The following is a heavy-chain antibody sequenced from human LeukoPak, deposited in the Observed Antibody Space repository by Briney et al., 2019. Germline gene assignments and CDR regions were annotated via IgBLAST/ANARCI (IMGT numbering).Heavy chain of an antibody. CDR2: IYTSGST. CDR1: GGSISSGSYY. Sequence: SETLSLTCTVSGGSISSGSYYWSWIRQPAGKGLEWIRRIYTSGSTNYNPSLKSRVTISVDPSKNQFSLQLSSVTAADTAVYYCARMYYDFWSGYYGGIDYWGQGTLVTVSS. J-gene: IGHJ4*02. V-gene: IGHV4-61*02. CDR3: ARMYYDFWSGYYGGIDY. D-gene: IGHD3-3*01.